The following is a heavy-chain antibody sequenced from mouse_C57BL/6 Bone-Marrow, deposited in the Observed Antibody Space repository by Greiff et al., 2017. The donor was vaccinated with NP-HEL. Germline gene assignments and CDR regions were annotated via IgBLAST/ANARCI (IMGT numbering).Heavy chain of an antibody. V-gene: IGHV1-4*01. Sequence: QVQLQQSGAELARPGASVKMSCKASGYTFTSYTMHWVKQRPGQGLEWIGYINPSSGYTKYNQKFKDKATLTADKSSSTAYMQLSSLTSEDSAVYYCARGNFDSYFDYWGQGTTLTVSS. CDR3: ARGNFDSYFDY. CDR1: GYTFTSYT. CDR2: INPSSGYT. J-gene: IGHJ2*01.